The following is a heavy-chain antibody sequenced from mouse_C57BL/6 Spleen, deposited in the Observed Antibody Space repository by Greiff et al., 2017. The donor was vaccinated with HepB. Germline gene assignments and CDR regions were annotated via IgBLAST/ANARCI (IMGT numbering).Heavy chain of an antibody. CDR3: ARSYDGYYGDY. Sequence: QVQLQQPGAELVKPGASVKLSCKASGYTFTSYWMHWVKQRPGQGLERIGMIHPNSGSTNYNEKFKSKATLTVDKSSSTAYMQLSSLTSEDSAVYYCARSYDGYYGDYWGQGTTLTVSS. D-gene: IGHD2-3*01. CDR1: GYTFTSYW. CDR2: IHPNSGST. J-gene: IGHJ2*01. V-gene: IGHV1-64*01.